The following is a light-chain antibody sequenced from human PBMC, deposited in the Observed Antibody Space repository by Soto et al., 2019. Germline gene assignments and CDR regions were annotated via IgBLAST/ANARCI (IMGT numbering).Light chain of an antibody. Sequence: DIQMTQSPSSVSASVGDRVTITCRASQGINSCVAWYQQKPGKAPKLLIYAASSLQSGVPSRFSGSGSGTYFTLTISSLQPEDFATYYCQQANTFPWTFGQGTKVEIK. CDR1: QGINSC. CDR3: QQANTFPWT. CDR2: AAS. V-gene: IGKV1-12*01. J-gene: IGKJ1*01.